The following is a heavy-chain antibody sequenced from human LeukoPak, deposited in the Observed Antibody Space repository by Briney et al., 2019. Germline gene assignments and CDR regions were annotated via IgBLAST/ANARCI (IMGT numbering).Heavy chain of an antibody. D-gene: IGHD3-3*01. Sequence: SETLSLTCTVSGGSISSGDYYWRWIRQPPGTGLEWIGYIYYSGSTYYNPSLKSRVTISVDTSKNQFSLKLSSVTAADTAVYYCARALSGDLWSGYYRDYYYYYMDVWGKGTTVTVSS. CDR1: GGSISSGDYY. J-gene: IGHJ6*03. CDR2: IYYSGST. CDR3: ARALSGDLWSGYYRDYYYYYMDV. V-gene: IGHV4-30-4*08.